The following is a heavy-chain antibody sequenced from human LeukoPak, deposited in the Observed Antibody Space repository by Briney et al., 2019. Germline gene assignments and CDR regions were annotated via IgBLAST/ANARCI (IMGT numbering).Heavy chain of an antibody. D-gene: IGHD3-16*01. J-gene: IGHJ5*02. CDR1: GFRFSDFT. CDR2: IGGRGGST. CDR3: GKEGGA. V-gene: IGHV3-23*01. Sequence: PGGSLRLSCAASGFRFSDFTMTWVRQAPGKGPEWVSAIGGRGGSTFYADSVGGRFTISRDNSKDRVYLQMNSLKVEDTATYYCGKEGGAWGQGTKVTVSS.